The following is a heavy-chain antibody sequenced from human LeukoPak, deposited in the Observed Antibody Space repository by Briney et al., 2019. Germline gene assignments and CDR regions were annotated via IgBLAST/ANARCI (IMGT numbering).Heavy chain of an antibody. CDR1: GFTFNRHW. V-gene: IGHV3-74*01. D-gene: IGHD6-19*01. J-gene: IGHJ5*02. Sequence: GGSLRLSCAASGFTFNRHWMHWVRQAPGKGLVWVSRSNSDGSSTVYADSVKGRFTISRDNDKNTLYLQMNSLRAEDTAVYYCARGAGIYYTTGWTGWFDPWGQGTLVTVTS. CDR2: SNSDGSST. CDR3: ARGAGIYYTTGWTGWFDP.